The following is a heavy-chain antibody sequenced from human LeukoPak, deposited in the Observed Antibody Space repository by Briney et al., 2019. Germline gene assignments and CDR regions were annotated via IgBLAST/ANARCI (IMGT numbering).Heavy chain of an antibody. CDR2: IYFSGST. Sequence: SETLSLTCTVSGGSISITTYYWGWIRQPPGKGLEWIGTIYFSGSTYYSPSLKRRVTISVDTSKNQFSLTMSSVTAADTAVYYCANLGYYNYGMDVWGQGTTVTVSS. J-gene: IGHJ6*02. CDR1: GGSISITTYY. CDR3: ANLGYYNYGMDV. V-gene: IGHV4-39*01.